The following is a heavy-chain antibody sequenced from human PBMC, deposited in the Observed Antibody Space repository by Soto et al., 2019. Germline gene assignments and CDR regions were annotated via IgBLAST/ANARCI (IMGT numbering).Heavy chain of an antibody. CDR3: ARSGGRGYSGYDSYNDY. J-gene: IGHJ4*02. CDR2: INAGNGNT. Sequence: GASVKVSCKASGYTFTSYAMHWVRQAPGQRLEWMGWINAGNGNTKYSQKFQGRVTITRDTSASTAYMELSSLRSEDTAVYYCARSGGRGYSGYDSYNDYWGQGTLVTVSS. V-gene: IGHV1-3*01. CDR1: GYTFTSYA. D-gene: IGHD5-12*01.